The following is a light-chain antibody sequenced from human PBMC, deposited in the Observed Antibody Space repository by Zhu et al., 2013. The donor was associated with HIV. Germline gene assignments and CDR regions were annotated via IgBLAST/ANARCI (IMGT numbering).Light chain of an antibody. J-gene: IGKJ4*01. CDR3: QQRSNWLT. Sequence: EIVLTQSPGTLSLSPGERATLSCRASQSVGSSYLAWYQQKPGQAPRLLIYDASNRATGIPARFSGSGSGTDFTLTISSLEPEDFAVYYCQQRSNWLTFGGGTKVEIK. CDR1: QSVGSSY. CDR2: DAS. V-gene: IGKV3D-20*02.